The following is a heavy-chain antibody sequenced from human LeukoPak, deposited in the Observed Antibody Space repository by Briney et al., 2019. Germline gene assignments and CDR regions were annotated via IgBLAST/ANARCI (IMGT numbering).Heavy chain of an antibody. V-gene: IGHV3-23*01. CDR3: ARGNYWATY. CDR2: ISGSGGST. D-gene: IGHD4-11*01. Sequence: PVGSLRLSCAASGFTFSSYAMSWVRQAPGKGLEWVSAISGSGGSTYYADSVKGRFTISRDNAKNSLYLQMNSLRAGDTAVYYCARGNYWATYWGQGTLVTVSS. J-gene: IGHJ4*02. CDR1: GFTFSSYA.